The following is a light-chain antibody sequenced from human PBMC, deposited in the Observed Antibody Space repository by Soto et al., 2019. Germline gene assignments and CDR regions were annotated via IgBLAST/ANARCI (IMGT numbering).Light chain of an antibody. V-gene: IGKV3-15*01. CDR3: QHYGTSAWT. Sequence: EIVMTQSPATLSVSPGDGATLSCRASQSVDSNLAWYQQKPGQPPRLLIYGASTRATGIPGRFSGSGSGTDFTLTISRLEPEDFAVYYCQHYGTSAWTFGQGTKVDI. CDR2: GAS. CDR1: QSVDSN. J-gene: IGKJ1*01.